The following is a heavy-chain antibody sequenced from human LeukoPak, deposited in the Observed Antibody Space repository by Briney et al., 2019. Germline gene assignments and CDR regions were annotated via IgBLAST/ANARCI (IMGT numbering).Heavy chain of an antibody. CDR2: ISGDGGST. CDR1: GFIFA. V-gene: IGHV3-43*02. D-gene: IGHD6-19*01. J-gene: IGHJ4*02. CDR3: ARESETSGWYDY. Sequence: GGPLRLSCAAPGFIFAIHWVRQAPGKGLEWVSLISGDGGSTFYADSVRGRFTISRDNTRKSLSLQMSSLRSEDTALYYCARESETSGWYDYWGQGTLVTVSS.